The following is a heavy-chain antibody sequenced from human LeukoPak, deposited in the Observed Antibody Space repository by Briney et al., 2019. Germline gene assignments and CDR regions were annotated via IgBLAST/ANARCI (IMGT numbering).Heavy chain of an antibody. CDR1: GDSVSSNIAA. Sequence: KYSQTLSLTCAISGDSVSSNIAAWNWIRQSPSRGLEWLGRTYYRSKWYNDYAVSVKSRITINPDTSKNQFSLQLNSVTPEDTAVYYCAKAVQNSDILTGPTENNWFDPWGQGTLVTVSS. V-gene: IGHV6-1*01. D-gene: IGHD3-9*01. J-gene: IGHJ5*02. CDR3: AKAVQNSDILTGPTENNWFDP. CDR2: TYYRSKWYN.